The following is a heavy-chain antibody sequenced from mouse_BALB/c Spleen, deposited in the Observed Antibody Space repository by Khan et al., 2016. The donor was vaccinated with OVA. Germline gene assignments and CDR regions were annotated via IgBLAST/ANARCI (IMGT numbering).Heavy chain of an antibody. J-gene: IGHJ3*01. CDR3: ARLAYYYNSEGFAY. CDR2: ISSGGSYT. CDR1: GFTFSTYG. V-gene: IGHV5-6*01. D-gene: IGHD1-1*01. Sequence: EVELVESGGDLVKPGGSLKLSCAVSGFTFSTYGMSWVRQTPDKRLEWVATISSGGSYTYYPDSVKGRFTISRDNAKNTLYLQMSSLKSEDTAMYYCARLAYYYNSEGFAYWGQGTLVTVSA.